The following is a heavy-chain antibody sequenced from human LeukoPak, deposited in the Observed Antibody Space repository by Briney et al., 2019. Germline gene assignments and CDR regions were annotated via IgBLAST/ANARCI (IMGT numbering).Heavy chain of an antibody. CDR1: GGSISSGDYY. V-gene: IGHV4-30-4*08. CDR2: IYYSGST. J-gene: IGHJ4*02. D-gene: IGHD1-7*01. Sequence: PSETLSLICTVSGGSISSGDYYWSWIRQPPGKGLEWIGYIYYSGSTYYNPSLKSRVTISVDTSKNQFSLKLSSVTAADTAVYYCASQELELRTIDYWGQGTLVTVSS. CDR3: ASQELELRTIDY.